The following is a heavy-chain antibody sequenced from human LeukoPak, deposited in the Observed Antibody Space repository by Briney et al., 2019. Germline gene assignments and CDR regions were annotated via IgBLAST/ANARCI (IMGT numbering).Heavy chain of an antibody. CDR3: TRDPGYYYDSSGYPTYYFDY. V-gene: IGHV3-49*03. CDR2: IRSKAYGGTT. D-gene: IGHD3-22*01. CDR1: GFSFGDYA. Sequence: PGGSLRLSCTTSGFSFGDYAVSWFRQAPGKGLEWVGFIRSKAYGGTTEYAASVKGRFTISRDDSKSIAYLQMNSLKTEDTAVYYCTRDPGYYYDSSGYPTYYFDYWGQGTLVTVSS. J-gene: IGHJ4*02.